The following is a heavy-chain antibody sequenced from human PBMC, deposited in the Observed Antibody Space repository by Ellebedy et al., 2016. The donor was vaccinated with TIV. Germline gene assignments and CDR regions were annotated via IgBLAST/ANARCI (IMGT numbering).Heavy chain of an antibody. CDR2: IKQDGSEK. J-gene: IGHJ4*02. CDR1: GFTFTTYW. V-gene: IGHV3-7*03. CDR3: ATQLWNSEF. D-gene: IGHD5-18*01. Sequence: GESLKISCAASGFTFTTYWMSWVRQAPGKGLEWVANIKQDGSEKYYVDSVKGRFTISRDNPKNTLYLQMNSLRVEDTAVYYCATQLWNSEFWGQGTLVIVSS.